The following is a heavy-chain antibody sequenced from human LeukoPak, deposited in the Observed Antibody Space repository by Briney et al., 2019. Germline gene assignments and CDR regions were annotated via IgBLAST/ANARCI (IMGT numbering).Heavy chain of an antibody. J-gene: IGHJ6*03. CDR2: IIPIFGTA. CDR3: ARELQYGYSSSGYYYMDV. D-gene: IGHD6-13*01. Sequence: GASVKVSCKASGGTFSSYAISWVLQAPGQGLEWMGGIIPIFGTANYAQKFQGRVTITADESTSTAYMELSSLRSEDTAVYYYARELQYGYSSSGYYYMDVWGKGTTVTVSS. CDR1: GGTFSSYA. V-gene: IGHV1-69*01.